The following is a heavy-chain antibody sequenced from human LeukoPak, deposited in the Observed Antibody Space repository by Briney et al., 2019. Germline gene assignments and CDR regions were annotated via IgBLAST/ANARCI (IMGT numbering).Heavy chain of an antibody. CDR2: IKQDGSEK. CDR1: GFTFSSYW. Sequence: GGSLRLSCAASGFTFSSYWMSWVRQAPGKGLEWAANIKQDGSEKYYVDSVKGRFTISRDNAKNSLYLQMNSLRSDDTAVYYCASESPGSYSSGRDYFDYWGQGTLVTVSS. J-gene: IGHJ4*02. D-gene: IGHD6-19*01. V-gene: IGHV3-7*03. CDR3: ASESPGSYSSGRDYFDY.